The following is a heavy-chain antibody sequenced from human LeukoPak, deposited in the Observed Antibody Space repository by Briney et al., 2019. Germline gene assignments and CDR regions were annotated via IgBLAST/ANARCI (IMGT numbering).Heavy chain of an antibody. CDR1: GFGFSTYA. D-gene: IGHD3-10*01. CDR3: ANSRGSGSYYIN. J-gene: IGHJ4*02. CDR2: ISDDGSNK. Sequence: PGGSLRLSCAASGFGFSTYAMHWVRQAPGTGLAWVAVISDDGSNKYYADSVKGRFTLSRDNSKNTLYLQMNSLRAEDTAVYYCANSRGSGSYYINWGQGTLVTVSS. V-gene: IGHV3-30*18.